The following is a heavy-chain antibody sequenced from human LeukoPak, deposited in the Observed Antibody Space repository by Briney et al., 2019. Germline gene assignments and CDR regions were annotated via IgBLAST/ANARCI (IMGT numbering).Heavy chain of an antibody. D-gene: IGHD6-13*01. V-gene: IGHV1-18*04. Sequence: GASVKVSCKASGYTFTGYHMHWVRQAPGQGLEWMGWISAYNGNTNYAQKLQGRVTMTTDTSTSTAYTELRSLRSDDTAVYYCARVGSSWYGAFDIWGQGTMVTVSS. J-gene: IGHJ3*02. CDR2: ISAYNGNT. CDR3: ARVGSSWYGAFDI. CDR1: GYTFTGYH.